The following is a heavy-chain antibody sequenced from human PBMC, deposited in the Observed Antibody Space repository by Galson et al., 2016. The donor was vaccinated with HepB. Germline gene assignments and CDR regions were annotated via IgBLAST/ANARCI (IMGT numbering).Heavy chain of an antibody. V-gene: IGHV1-3*04. CDR3: ARLSTSGTYFGY. CDR1: GYTVTNHA. D-gene: IGHD1-26*01. Sequence: SVKVPCKASGYTVTNHAMHWVRQAPGQSLEWMGWINTGKGNTKYSQKFQDRVTITRDTSASTGYMELSNLRSEDTAFYFCARLSTSGTYFGYWGKGVLVTVSS. J-gene: IGHJ4*02. CDR2: INTGKGNT.